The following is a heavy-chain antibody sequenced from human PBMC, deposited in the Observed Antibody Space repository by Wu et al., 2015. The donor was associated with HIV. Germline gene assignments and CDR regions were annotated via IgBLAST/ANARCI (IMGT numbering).Heavy chain of an antibody. CDR1: GYTFTNYY. D-gene: IGHD4-11*01. V-gene: IGHV1-2*02. Sequence: QVQLVQSGAEVKKPGASVRLSCGTSGYTFTNYYIHWVRQAPGQGLEWMAWINPSGGATIYAESFQGRVTVTTDTSMKTVYMELNSLTSADTAIYYCARDATPITTEFDYVGPGNADHRLL. CDR2: INPSGGAT. J-gene: IGHJ4*02. CDR3: ARDATPITTEFDY.